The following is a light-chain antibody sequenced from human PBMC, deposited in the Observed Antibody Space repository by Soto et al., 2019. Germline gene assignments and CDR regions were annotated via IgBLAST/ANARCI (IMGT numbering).Light chain of an antibody. V-gene: IGKV3-15*01. J-gene: IGKJ4*01. CDR1: QSVSSN. Sequence: EIVMMPTPATLSVSPGERATLSCRASQSVSSNLAWYQQKPGQAPRLLIYGASTRATGIPARFSGSGSGTEFTLTISSLQSEDFAVYYCQQYYNWPLTFGGGTKVDIK. CDR3: QQYYNWPLT. CDR2: GAS.